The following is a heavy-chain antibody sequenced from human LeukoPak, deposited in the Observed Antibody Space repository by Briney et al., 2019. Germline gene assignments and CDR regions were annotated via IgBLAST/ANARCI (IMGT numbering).Heavy chain of an antibody. CDR3: ARSSHLYCSSTSCED. J-gene: IGHJ4*02. V-gene: IGHV1-2*02. D-gene: IGHD2-2*01. CDR1: GYTFTGYY. CDR2: INPNSGGT. Sequence: ASVKVSCKASGYTFTGYYMHWVRQAPGQGLEWMGWINPNSGGTNYAQKFQGRVTMTGDTSISTAYMELSRLRSDDTAVYYCARSSHLYCSSTSCEDWGQGTLVTVSS.